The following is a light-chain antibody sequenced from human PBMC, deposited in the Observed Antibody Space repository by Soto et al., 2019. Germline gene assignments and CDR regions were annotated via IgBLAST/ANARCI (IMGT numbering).Light chain of an antibody. CDR1: QSVSNN. CDR2: WAS. Sequence: EIVMTQSPATLSVSPGERATLSCRASQSVSNNLAWYQQKPGQPPKLLIYWASTRESGVPDRFSGSGSGTDFTLTISSLQAEDVAVYYCQQYYSTPRTFGQGTKVDIK. CDR3: QQYYSTPRT. J-gene: IGKJ1*01. V-gene: IGKV4-1*01.